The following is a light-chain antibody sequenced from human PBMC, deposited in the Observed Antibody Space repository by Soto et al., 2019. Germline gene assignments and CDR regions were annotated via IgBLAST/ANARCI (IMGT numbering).Light chain of an antibody. CDR2: AAS. V-gene: IGKV1-9*01. CDR3: QQLNSYPLT. J-gene: IGKJ4*01. Sequence: DIQLTQSPSFLSASVGDRVTITFRASQGISTFLAWYQQKPGKAPKLLIYAASILQSGVPSRFRGSGSGTDFTLTISRLQPEDFATYFCQQLNSYPLTFGGGTKVDIK. CDR1: QGISTF.